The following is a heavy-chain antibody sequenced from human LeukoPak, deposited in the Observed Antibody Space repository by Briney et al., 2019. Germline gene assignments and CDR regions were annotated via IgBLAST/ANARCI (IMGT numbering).Heavy chain of an antibody. Sequence: PGGSLRLSCAASGFSFDDYAMHWVRQAPGKGLEWVSLISGDGGSTYYADPVKGRFTISRDNSKNTLYLQMNSLRAEDTAVYYCARLVGDKGGYFDYWGQGTLVTVSS. CDR1: GFSFDDYA. J-gene: IGHJ4*02. D-gene: IGHD1-26*01. V-gene: IGHV3-43*02. CDR2: ISGDGGST. CDR3: ARLVGDKGGYFDY.